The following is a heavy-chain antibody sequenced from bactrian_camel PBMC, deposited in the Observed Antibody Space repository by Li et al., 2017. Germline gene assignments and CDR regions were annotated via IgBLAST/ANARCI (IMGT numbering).Heavy chain of an antibody. J-gene: IGHJ6*01. Sequence: QVQLVEFGGGSVQAGGSLRLSCVVSGHSRGSNCVGWYRLPPGRAPAEREGIAAIRRSGGETWYAGSVKGRFTISQDSAKNTVYLQMNSLEPEDTAIYYCAADLRWCRSGYFDPQARLGYWGQGTQVTVS. CDR3: AADLRWCRSGYFDPQARLGY. V-gene: IGHV3-3*01. D-gene: IGHD2*01. CDR1: GHSRGSNC. CDR2: IRRSGGET.